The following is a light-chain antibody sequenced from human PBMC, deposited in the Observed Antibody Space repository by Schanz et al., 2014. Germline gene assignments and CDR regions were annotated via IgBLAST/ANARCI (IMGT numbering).Light chain of an antibody. CDR2: DAS. CDR1: QSVSSY. J-gene: IGKJ4*01. V-gene: IGKV3-20*01. CDR3: QQYGSSPDLT. Sequence: EIVLTQSPATLSLSPGERATLSCRASQSVSSYLAWYQQKPGQAPRLLIYDASNRATGIPARFSGSGSGTDFTLTISRLEPEDFAVYYCQQYGSSPDLTFGGGTKVEIK.